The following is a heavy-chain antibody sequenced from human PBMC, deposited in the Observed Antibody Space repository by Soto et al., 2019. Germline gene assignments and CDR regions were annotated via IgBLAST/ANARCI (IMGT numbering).Heavy chain of an antibody. CDR3: ARDTYSSSSPFDY. D-gene: IGHD6-6*01. CDR1: GFTFSSCS. Sequence: GGSLRLSCAASGFTFSSCSMNWVRQAPGKGLEWVSSISSSSSYIYYADSVKGRFTISRDNAKNSLYLQMNSLRAEDTAVYYCARDTYSSSSPFDYWGQGTLVTVSS. CDR2: ISSSSSYI. V-gene: IGHV3-21*01. J-gene: IGHJ4*02.